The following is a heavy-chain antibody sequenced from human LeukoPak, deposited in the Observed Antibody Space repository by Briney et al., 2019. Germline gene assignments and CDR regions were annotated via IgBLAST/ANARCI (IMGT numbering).Heavy chain of an antibody. Sequence: SETLSLTCTVSGGSISSYYWSWIRQPAGKGLEWIGRIYTSGSTNYNPSLKSRVTMSVDTSKSQFSLKLSSVTAADTAVYYCARDRMVRGVPRYYFDYWGQGTLVTVSS. J-gene: IGHJ4*02. CDR3: ARDRMVRGVPRYYFDY. V-gene: IGHV4-4*07. CDR2: IYTSGST. CDR1: GGSISSYY. D-gene: IGHD3-10*01.